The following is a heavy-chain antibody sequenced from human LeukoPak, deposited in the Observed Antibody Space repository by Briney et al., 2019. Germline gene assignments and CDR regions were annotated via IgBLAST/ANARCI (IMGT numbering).Heavy chain of an antibody. J-gene: IGHJ4*02. CDR3: ARGRRWEPYYFDY. CDR2: INPNSGGT. V-gene: IGHV1-2*02. CDR1: GDTFTGYY. D-gene: IGHD1-26*01. Sequence: ASVKVSCKASGDTFTGYYMHWVRQAPGQGLEWMGWINPNSGGTNYAQKFQGRVTMTRDTSISTAYMELSRLRSDDTAVYYCARGRRWEPYYFDYWGQGTLVTVSS.